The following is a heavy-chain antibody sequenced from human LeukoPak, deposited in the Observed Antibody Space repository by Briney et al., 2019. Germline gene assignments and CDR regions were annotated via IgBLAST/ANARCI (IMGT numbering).Heavy chain of an antibody. D-gene: IGHD4-17*01. Sequence: GGSLRLSCAPSGFTFSSYWMSWVRQAPGKGLEWVANIKQDGSEKYYVDSVKGRFTISRDNAKNSLYLQMNSLRAEDTAVYYCASVHDYGTFDYWGEGTLVTVSS. V-gene: IGHV3-7*01. CDR1: GFTFSSYW. CDR2: IKQDGSEK. J-gene: IGHJ4*02. CDR3: ASVHDYGTFDY.